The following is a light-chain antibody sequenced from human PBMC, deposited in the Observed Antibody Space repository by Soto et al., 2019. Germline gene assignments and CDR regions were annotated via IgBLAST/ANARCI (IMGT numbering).Light chain of an antibody. J-gene: IGLJ2*01. CDR1: SSDVGGYNY. CDR3: CSYAGSYTLV. Sequence: QSVLPQPRSVSGSPGQSVTISCTGTSSDVGGYNYVSWYQQHPGKAPKLMIYDVSKRPSGVPDRFSGSKSGNTASLTISGLQAEDEADYYCCSYAGSYTLVFGGGTQLHVL. V-gene: IGLV2-11*01. CDR2: DVS.